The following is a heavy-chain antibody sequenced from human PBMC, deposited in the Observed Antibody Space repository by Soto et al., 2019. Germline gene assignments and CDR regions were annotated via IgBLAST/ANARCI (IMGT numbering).Heavy chain of an antibody. CDR2: INKNGDIT. D-gene: IGHD3-22*01. CDR1: GFIFSSYA. Sequence: PGGSLRLSCSASGFIFSSYATHWVRQAPGKGLEHVSSINKNGDITYYVATVKGRFTISRDNSKNTLYLQMSNLRAEDTAVYYCVKGWSIDYYLGYYGMDVWGQGTTVTVSS. CDR3: VKGWSIDYYLGYYGMDV. J-gene: IGHJ6*02. V-gene: IGHV3-64D*06.